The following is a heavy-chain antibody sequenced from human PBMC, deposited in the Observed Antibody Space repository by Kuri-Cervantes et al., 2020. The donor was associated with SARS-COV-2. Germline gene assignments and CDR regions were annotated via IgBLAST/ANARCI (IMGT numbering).Heavy chain of an antibody. CDR2: IYPADSET. V-gene: IGHV5-51*01. D-gene: IGHD3-3*01. CDR3: ARLLFWSGFVVS. CDR1: GYSFSSYW. Sequence: GESLKISCQGSGYSFSSYWIGWVRRMPGKGLEWMGIIYPADSETRYSPSFQGQVTISADKSTTTAYLQWSSLKASDTAMYYCARLLFWSGFVVSWGQGTLVTVSS. J-gene: IGHJ4*02.